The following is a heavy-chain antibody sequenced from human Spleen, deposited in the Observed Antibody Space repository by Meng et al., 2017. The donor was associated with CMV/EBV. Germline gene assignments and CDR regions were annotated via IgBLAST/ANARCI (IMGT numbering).Heavy chain of an antibody. CDR3: ARLYYDDRGYPYFDY. CDR1: GGSISSYY. J-gene: IGHJ4*02. CDR2: IYYSGST. Sequence: GSLRLSCTVSGGSISSYYWSWIRQPPGKGLEWIGYIYYSGSTNYNPSLKSRVTISVDTSKNQFSLKLSSVTAADTALYYCARLYYDDRGYPYFDYWGQGTLVTVSS. V-gene: IGHV4-59*01. D-gene: IGHD3-22*01.